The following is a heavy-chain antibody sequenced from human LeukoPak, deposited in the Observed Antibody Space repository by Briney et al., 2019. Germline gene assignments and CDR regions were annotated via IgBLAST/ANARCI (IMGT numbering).Heavy chain of an antibody. CDR2: ISSSSSYI. V-gene: IGHV3-21*01. D-gene: IGHD3-22*01. CDR1: GFTFSSYS. Sequence: GGSLRLSCAASGFTFSSYSMNWVRQAPGKGLEWVSSISSSSSYIYYADSVKGRFTISRDNAKNSLYLQMNSLRAEDTAVYYCARDRAPYYYDSSGYDYWGRGTLVTVSS. CDR3: ARDRAPYYYDSSGYDY. J-gene: IGHJ4*02.